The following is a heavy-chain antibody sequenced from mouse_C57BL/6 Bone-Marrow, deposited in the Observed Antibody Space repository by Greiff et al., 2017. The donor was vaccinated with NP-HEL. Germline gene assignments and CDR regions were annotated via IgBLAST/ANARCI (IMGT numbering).Heavy chain of an antibody. Sequence: VQLQQSGPELVKPGASVKIPCKASGYTFTDYNMDWVKQSHGKSLEWIGDINPNNGGTIYNQKFKGKATLTVDESSSTAYMELRSLTSEDTAVYYCARYDGLRGCAYWGQGTLVTVSA. CDR1: GYTFTDYN. D-gene: IGHD2-3*01. CDR2: INPNNGGT. V-gene: IGHV1-18*01. CDR3: ARYDGLRGCAY. J-gene: IGHJ3*01.